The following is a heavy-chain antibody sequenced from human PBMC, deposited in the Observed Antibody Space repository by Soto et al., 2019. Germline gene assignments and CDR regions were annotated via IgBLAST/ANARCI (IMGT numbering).Heavy chain of an antibody. CDR3: ARAKVREWGLSYYFDY. CDR2: ISAYNGNT. D-gene: IGHD1-26*01. V-gene: IGHV1-18*01. Sequence: ASVKVSCKASGYTFTSYGISWVRQAPGQGLEWMGWISAYNGNTNYAQNLQGRVTMTTDTSTSTAYMELSSLRSDDTAVYYCARAKVREWGLSYYFDYWGQGTLVTVSS. CDR1: GYTFTSYG. J-gene: IGHJ4*02.